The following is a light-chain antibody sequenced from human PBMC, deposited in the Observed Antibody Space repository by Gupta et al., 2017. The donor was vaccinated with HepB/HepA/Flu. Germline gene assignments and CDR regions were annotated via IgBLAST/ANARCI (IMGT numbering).Light chain of an antibody. CDR3: QQDDSTPNT. J-gene: IGKJ2*01. CDR2: WAS. Sequence: DIVMTQSPDSLAVSLGERATINCKSSQSVLHSSNNKNYLAWYQQKPGQPPKLLIYWASTRESGVPDRFSGRGSGTDFTLTISSLQAEDVAVYYCQQDDSTPNTFGQGTKMEIK. V-gene: IGKV4-1*01. CDR1: QSVLHSSNNKNY.